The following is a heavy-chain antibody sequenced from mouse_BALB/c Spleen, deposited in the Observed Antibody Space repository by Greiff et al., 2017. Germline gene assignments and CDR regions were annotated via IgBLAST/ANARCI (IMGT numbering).Heavy chain of an antibody. Sequence: VKLMESGPGLVAPSQSLSITCTVSGFSLTSYGVHWVRQPPGKGLEWLGVIWAGGSTNYNSALMSRLSISKDNSKSQVFLKMNSLQTDDTAMYYCARDAGSSPYYAMDYWGQGTSVTVSS. J-gene: IGHJ4*01. CDR3: ARDAGSSPYYAMDY. D-gene: IGHD1-1*01. CDR2: IWAGGST. CDR1: GFSLTSYG. V-gene: IGHV2-9*02.